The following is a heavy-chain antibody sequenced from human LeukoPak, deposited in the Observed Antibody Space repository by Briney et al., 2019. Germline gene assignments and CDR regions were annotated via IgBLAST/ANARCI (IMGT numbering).Heavy chain of an antibody. Sequence: SETLSLTCSVSGGSITNYHWSWIRQPPGKRLEWIGYIRSGERAMYNPSLESRVTMSVDTPMNHFSLRLNSLTAADTAVYYCARHDSRGGSYDYWGQGTLVTVSS. J-gene: IGHJ4*02. CDR1: GGSITNYH. CDR3: ARHDSRGGSYDY. D-gene: IGHD1-26*01. V-gene: IGHV4-59*08. CDR2: IRSGERA.